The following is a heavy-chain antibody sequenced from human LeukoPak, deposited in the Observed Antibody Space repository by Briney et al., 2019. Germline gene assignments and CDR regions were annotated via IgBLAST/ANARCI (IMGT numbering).Heavy chain of an antibody. D-gene: IGHD2-2*01. CDR3: ARSYCSSTSCNAGNWFDP. CDR2: IYYSGST. Sequence: PSETLSLTCTVSGGSISSGDYYWSWIRQPPGKGLEWIGYIYYSGSTYYNPSLKSRVTISVDTSKNQFSLKLSSVTAADTAVYYCARSYCSSTSCNAGNWFDPWGQGTLVTVSS. J-gene: IGHJ5*02. CDR1: GGSISSGDYY. V-gene: IGHV4-30-4*01.